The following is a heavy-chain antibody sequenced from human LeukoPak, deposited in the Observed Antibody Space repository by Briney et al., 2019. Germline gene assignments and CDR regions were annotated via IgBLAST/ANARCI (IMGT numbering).Heavy chain of an antibody. CDR1: GFTVSSNY. CDR2: ITFTSGTI. J-gene: IGHJ4*02. D-gene: IGHD2-15*01. CDR3: ARVVDGISGADY. V-gene: IGHV3-48*01. Sequence: GGPLRLSCAASGFTVSSNYMIWVRQAPGKGLEWISYITFTSGTIYYADSVEGRFTISRDNAKNSLYLQMNSLRAEDTALYYCARVVDGISGADYWGQGTLVTVSS.